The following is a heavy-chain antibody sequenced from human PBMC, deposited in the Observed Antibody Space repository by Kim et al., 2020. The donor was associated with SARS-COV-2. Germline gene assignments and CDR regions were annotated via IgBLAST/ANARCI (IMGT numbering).Heavy chain of an antibody. D-gene: IGHD1-26*01. CDR2: ISYDGSNK. Sequence: GGSLRLSCAASGFTFSSYAMHWVRQAPGKGLEWVAVISYDGSNKYYADSVKGRFTISRDNSKNTLYLQMNSLRAEDTAVYYCASKLSTIQVGATPYWGQGTLVTVSS. V-gene: IGHV3-30-3*01. CDR1: GFTFSSYA. J-gene: IGHJ4*02. CDR3: ASKLSTIQVGATPY.